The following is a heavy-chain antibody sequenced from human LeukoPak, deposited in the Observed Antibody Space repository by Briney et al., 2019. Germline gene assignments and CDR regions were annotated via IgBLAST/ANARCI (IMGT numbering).Heavy chain of an antibody. CDR2: IRSKANSYAT. V-gene: IGHV3-73*01. J-gene: IGHJ4*02. D-gene: IGHD6-13*01. CDR3: AKAARYSSSWYYDY. CDR1: GFTFSGSA. Sequence: GGSLRLSCAASGFTFSGSAMHWVRQASGKGLEWVGRIRSKANSYATAYAASVKGRFTISRDDSKNTAYLQMNSLRAEDTAVYYCAKAARYSSSWYYDYWGQGTLVTVSS.